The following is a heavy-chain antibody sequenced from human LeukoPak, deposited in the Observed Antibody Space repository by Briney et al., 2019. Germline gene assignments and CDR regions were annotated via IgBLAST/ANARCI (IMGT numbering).Heavy chain of an antibody. CDR1: GFTFSSYS. V-gene: IGHV3-21*01. Sequence: KSGGSLRLSCAASGFTFSSYSMNWVRQAPGKGLEWVSSISSSSSYIYYADSVKGRFTISRDNSKNTLYLQMNSLRAEDTAVYYCAKGIAVAGSFQDYWGQGTLVTVSS. J-gene: IGHJ4*02. CDR2: ISSSSSYI. CDR3: AKGIAVAGSFQDY. D-gene: IGHD6-19*01.